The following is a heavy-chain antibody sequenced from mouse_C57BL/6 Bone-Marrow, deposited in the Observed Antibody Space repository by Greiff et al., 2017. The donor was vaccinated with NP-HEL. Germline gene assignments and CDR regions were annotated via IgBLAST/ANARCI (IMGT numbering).Heavy chain of an antibody. CDR2: IYPRSGNT. J-gene: IGHJ3*01. V-gene: IGHV1-81*01. CDR3: ARYDYDAWFTY. CDR1: GYTFTSYG. D-gene: IGHD2-4*01. Sequence: GYTFTSYGISWVKQRTGQGLEWIGEIYPRSGNTYYNEKFKGKATLTADKSSSTAYMELRSLTSEDSAVYFCARYDYDAWFTYWGQGTLVPVSA.